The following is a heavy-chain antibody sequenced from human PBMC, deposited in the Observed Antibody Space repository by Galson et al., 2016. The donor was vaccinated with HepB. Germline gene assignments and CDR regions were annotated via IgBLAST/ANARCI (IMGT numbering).Heavy chain of an antibody. CDR1: GGSFNGYY. CDR2: IIYSGNT. J-gene: IGHJ4*02. CDR3: ARGSLWYDY. V-gene: IGHV4-34*01. Sequence: SETLSLTCAVYGGSFNGYYWTWIRQDPGKALEWIGHIIYSGNTYYNPSLESRVTISVDTSKNQFSLKLSSVTAADTAVYYCARGSLWYDYWGQGTLVTVSS. D-gene: IGHD6-13*01.